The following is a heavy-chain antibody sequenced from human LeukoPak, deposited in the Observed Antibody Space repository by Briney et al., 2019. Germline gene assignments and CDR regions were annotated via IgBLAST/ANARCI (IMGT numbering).Heavy chain of an antibody. CDR3: ARVGRIAAAPADY. Sequence: ASVKVSCKASGYTFTGYYMHWVRQAPGQGLEWMGWINPNSGDTNYAQKFQGRVTMTRDTSISTAYMELSRLRSDDTAVYYCARVGRIAAAPADYWGQGTLVTVSS. CDR1: GYTFTGYY. CDR2: INPNSGDT. V-gene: IGHV1-2*02. D-gene: IGHD6-13*01. J-gene: IGHJ4*02.